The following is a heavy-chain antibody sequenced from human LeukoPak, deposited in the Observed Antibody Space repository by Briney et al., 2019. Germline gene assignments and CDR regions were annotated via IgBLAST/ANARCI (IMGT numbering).Heavy chain of an antibody. Sequence: SVTVSCKASGGTFSSYAISWVRQAPGQGLEWMGGIIPIFGTANYAQKFQGRVTITTDESTSTAYMELSSLRSEDTAVYYCASTPDSGYYYYCMDVWGKGTTVTASS. CDR2: IIPIFGTA. CDR3: ASTPDSGYYYYCMDV. CDR1: GGTFSSYA. V-gene: IGHV1-69*05. J-gene: IGHJ6*03.